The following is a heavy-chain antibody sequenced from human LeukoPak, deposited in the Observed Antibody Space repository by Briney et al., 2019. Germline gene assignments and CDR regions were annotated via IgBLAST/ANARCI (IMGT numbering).Heavy chain of an antibody. CDR3: ARDEFGGASFEP. CDR2: IKQDGSEK. D-gene: IGHD3-16*01. V-gene: IGHV3-7*01. J-gene: IGHJ5*02. CDR1: GFTFSIYW. Sequence: GVALRLSCAASGFTFSIYWMSWVRQAPGKVLAWVSNIKQDGSEKYYVDSVKGRFTISRDNAKISLYLQMNSLRAEDTAVYYCARDEFGGASFEPWGQGTLVTVSS.